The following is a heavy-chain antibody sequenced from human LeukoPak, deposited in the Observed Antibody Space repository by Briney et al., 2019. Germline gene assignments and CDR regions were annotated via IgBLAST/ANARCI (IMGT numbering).Heavy chain of an antibody. CDR3: ARESITMVRGVIEGFDP. V-gene: IGHV1-46*01. CDR2: INPSGGST. J-gene: IGHJ5*02. Sequence: ASVKVSCKASGYTFTSYYMHWVRQAPGQGLKWMGIINPSGGSTSYAQKFQGRVTMTRDTSTSTVYMELSSLRSEDTAVYYCARESITMVRGVIEGFDPWGQGTLVTVSS. CDR1: GYTFTSYY. D-gene: IGHD3-10*01.